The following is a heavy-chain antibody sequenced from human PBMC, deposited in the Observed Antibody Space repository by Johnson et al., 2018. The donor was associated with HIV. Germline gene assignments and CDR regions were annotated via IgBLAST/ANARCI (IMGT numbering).Heavy chain of an antibody. CDR2: IYSGGIT. J-gene: IGHJ3*02. CDR3: AREVRRWLQFDAFDI. D-gene: IGHD5-24*01. CDR1: GFTVSSNY. V-gene: IGHV3-66*02. Sequence: VQLVESGGGLVQPGGSLRLSCAASGFTVSSNYMSWVRQAPGKGLEWVSVIYSGGITYYADSTKGRFTISRDNSKNTLYFQMNSLRPEDTAVYYCAREVRRWLQFDAFDIWGQGTMVTVSS.